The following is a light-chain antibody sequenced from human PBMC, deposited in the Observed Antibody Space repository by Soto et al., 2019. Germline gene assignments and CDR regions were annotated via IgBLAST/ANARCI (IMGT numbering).Light chain of an antibody. J-gene: IGLJ1*01. CDR1: SSNIVTNA. Sequence: QSVLTQPPSASGTPGQRVTISCSGGSSNIVTNAVNWYQQLPGTAPKLLIYNNNQRPSGVPDRFSGSKSGTSASLAISGLQSEDEADYYCAAWDDSLNGYVFGTGTKVTVL. V-gene: IGLV1-44*01. CDR3: AAWDDSLNGYV. CDR2: NNN.